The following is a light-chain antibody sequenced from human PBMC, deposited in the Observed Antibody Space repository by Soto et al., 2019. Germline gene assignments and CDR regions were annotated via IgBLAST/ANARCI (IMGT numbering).Light chain of an antibody. CDR1: QSVSSN. CDR2: GAS. V-gene: IGKV3D-15*01. CDR3: QQDNNWPPLT. Sequence: EIVMTQSPATLSVSAGERVTLSCRASQSVSSNLAWYQQHPGQAPRLIIYGASTRATGIPARFSGSGSGTDFTLTISSLQSEDFAGYYCQQDNNWPPLTFGGGTKVEIK. J-gene: IGKJ4*01.